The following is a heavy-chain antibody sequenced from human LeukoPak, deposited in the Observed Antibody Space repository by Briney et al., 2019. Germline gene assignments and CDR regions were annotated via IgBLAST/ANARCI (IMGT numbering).Heavy chain of an antibody. CDR3: ARGYYYDSTGYNPFDY. J-gene: IGHJ4*02. CDR2: ISSSGSTL. V-gene: IGHV3-48*03. D-gene: IGHD3-22*01. CDR1: GFTFSSYE. Sequence: GGSLRLSCAASGFTFSSYEMNWVRQAPGKGLEWVSYISSSGSTLYYADSLKGRFTISRDNAKNSLYLQMNSLRAEDTAVYYCARGYYYDSTGYNPFDYWGQGTLVTVPS.